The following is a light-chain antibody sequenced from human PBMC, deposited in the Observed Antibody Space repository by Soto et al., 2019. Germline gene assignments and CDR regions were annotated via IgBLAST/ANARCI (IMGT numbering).Light chain of an antibody. CDR2: AAS. CDR1: QSISSY. CDR3: QQSYSTPIT. J-gene: IGKJ5*01. V-gene: IGKV1-39*01. Sequence: DIPMTQSPSSLSASVGHRGTISCRASQSISSYLNWYQQKPGKAPKLLIYAASSLQSGVPSRFSGSGSGTDFTLTISSLQPEDFATYYCQQSYSTPITFGQGTRLEI.